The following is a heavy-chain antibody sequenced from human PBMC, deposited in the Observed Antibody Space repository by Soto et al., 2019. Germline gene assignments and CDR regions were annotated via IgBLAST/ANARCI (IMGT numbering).Heavy chain of an antibody. CDR1: GFTFNTYA. V-gene: IGHV3-23*01. CDR2: ISGSGSST. Sequence: EVQLLESGGGLIQPGGSLRLSCAASGFTFNTYAMGWVRQAPGKGLEWVSGISGSGSSTYYADAVKGRFTIPRDNYKSTVYLKMNSLSADDTAVYYCVKGGSVAYWGQGTLVTVSS. D-gene: IGHD2-21*01. CDR3: VKGGSVAY. J-gene: IGHJ4*02.